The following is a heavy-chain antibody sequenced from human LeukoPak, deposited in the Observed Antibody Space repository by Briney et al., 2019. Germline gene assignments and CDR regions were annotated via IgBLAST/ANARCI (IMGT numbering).Heavy chain of an antibody. CDR2: IYYSGST. V-gene: IGHV4-59*01. Sequence: SETLSLTCTVSGGSISSYYWSWIRQPPGKGLEWIGYIYYSGSTNYNPSLKSRVTISVDTSKNQFSLKLSSVTAADTAVYCCARGAATYYDFWSGYYRDYYYYYMDVWGKGTTVTVSS. CDR1: GGSISSYY. D-gene: IGHD3-3*01. CDR3: ARGAATYYDFWSGYYRDYYYYYMDV. J-gene: IGHJ6*03.